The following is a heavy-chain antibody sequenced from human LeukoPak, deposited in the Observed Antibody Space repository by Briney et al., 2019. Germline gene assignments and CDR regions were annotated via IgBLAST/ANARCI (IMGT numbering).Heavy chain of an antibody. CDR2: ISSSSSYI. Sequence: PGGSLRLSCAASGFTFSSYSMNWVRQAPGKGLEWVSSISSSSSYIYYADSVKGRFTITRDNAKNSLYLQMNSLRAEDTAVYYCARSEVSVPDYWGQGTLVTVSS. D-gene: IGHD3-10*01. CDR1: GFTFSSYS. J-gene: IGHJ4*02. V-gene: IGHV3-21*01. CDR3: ARSEVSVPDY.